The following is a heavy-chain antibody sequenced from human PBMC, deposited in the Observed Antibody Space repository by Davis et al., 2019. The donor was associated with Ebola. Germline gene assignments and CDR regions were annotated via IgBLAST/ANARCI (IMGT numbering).Heavy chain of an antibody. D-gene: IGHD2-8*02. CDR1: GFTFTSYA. CDR2: IVGGGGST. V-gene: IGHV3-23*01. Sequence: PGGSLRLSCAASGFTFTSYAMSWVRQAPGKGLEWVSSIVGGGGSTDNADSVKGRFTISRDNSKNTLYLQMNSLRVDDTAVYYCARETLYCTATTCHPWFDPWGQGTLVTVSS. J-gene: IGHJ5*02. CDR3: ARETLYCTATTCHPWFDP.